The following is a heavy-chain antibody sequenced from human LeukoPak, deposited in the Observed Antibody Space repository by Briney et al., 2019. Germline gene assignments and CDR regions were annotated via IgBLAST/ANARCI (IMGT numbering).Heavy chain of an antibody. V-gene: IGHV3-30-3*01. CDR1: GFTFSSYA. Sequence: PEGSLRLSCAASGFTFSSYAMHWVRQAPGKGLEWVAVISYDGSNKYYADSVKGRFTISRDNSKNTLYLQMNSLRAEDTAVYYCARDRWLESLDYYYGMDVWGQGTTVTVSS. J-gene: IGHJ6*02. D-gene: IGHD6-19*01. CDR2: ISYDGSNK. CDR3: ARDRWLESLDYYYGMDV.